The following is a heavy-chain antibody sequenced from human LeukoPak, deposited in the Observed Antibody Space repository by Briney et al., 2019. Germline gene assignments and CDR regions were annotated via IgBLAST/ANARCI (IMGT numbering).Heavy chain of an antibody. CDR3: ARGRWLDY. V-gene: IGHV3-7*01. D-gene: IGHD5-12*01. CDR1: GFTFSNYW. Sequence: GGSLRLSCAASGFTFSNYWMTWVRQAPGKGLEWVANIKYDGSEQYSVDSVKGRFTISRDNAKSSLYLHMNILRAEDTAVYHCARGRWLDYWGQGTLVTVSS. CDR2: IKYDGSEQ. J-gene: IGHJ4*02.